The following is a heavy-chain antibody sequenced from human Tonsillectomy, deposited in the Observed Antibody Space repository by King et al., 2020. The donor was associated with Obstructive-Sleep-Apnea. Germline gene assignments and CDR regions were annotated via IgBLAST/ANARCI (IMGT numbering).Heavy chain of an antibody. Sequence: VQLQESGPGLLKPSETLSLTCTVSGGSISSDYCSWIRQPPGKGLEWIGYVYYSGSTNSHPSRKSRVTISVDTSKNQFSLKLSSVTAADTAVYYCARGGRGAAANFDYWGQGTLVTVSS. V-gene: IGHV4-59*01. CDR3: ARGGRGAAANFDY. CDR2: VYYSGST. D-gene: IGHD2-2*01. CDR1: GGSISSDY. J-gene: IGHJ4*02.